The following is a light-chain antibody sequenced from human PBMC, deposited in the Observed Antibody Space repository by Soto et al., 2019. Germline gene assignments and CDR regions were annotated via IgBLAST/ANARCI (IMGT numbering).Light chain of an antibody. Sequence: QSVLTQPPSTPGTPGQRVTISCSGSRSNIGRSTVNWNQQLPGTAPKVLVYSTNQRPSGVPDRFSGSKSGTSASLAISGLQSEDEADYYCAAWDDTLSVWVFGGGTKLTVL. CDR3: AAWDDTLSVWV. J-gene: IGLJ3*02. CDR1: RSNIGRST. CDR2: STN. V-gene: IGLV1-44*01.